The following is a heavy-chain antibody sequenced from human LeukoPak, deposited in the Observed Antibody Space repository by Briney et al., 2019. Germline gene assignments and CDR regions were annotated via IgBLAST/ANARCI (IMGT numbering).Heavy chain of an antibody. J-gene: IGHJ5*02. Sequence: KPSETLSLTCAVSGGSISSGGYSWSWIRQPPGKGLEWIGYIYHSGSTYYNPSLKSRVTISVDRSKNQFSLKLSSVTAADTAVYYCARYFSSSSRENWFDPWGQGTLVTVSS. D-gene: IGHD6-6*01. CDR3: ARYFSSSSRENWFDP. V-gene: IGHV4-30-2*01. CDR1: GGSISSGGYS. CDR2: IYHSGST.